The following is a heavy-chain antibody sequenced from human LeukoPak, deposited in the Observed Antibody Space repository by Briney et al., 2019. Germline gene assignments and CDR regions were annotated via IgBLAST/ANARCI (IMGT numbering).Heavy chain of an antibody. J-gene: IGHJ4*02. CDR3: AKVGGIQLWLKKPFDY. D-gene: IGHD5-18*01. Sequence: PGGSLRLSCAASGFTFSNYAMAWVRQAPGKGLEWVSVIGGGGESTYYADSVKGRFTISRDNSKNTLYPQMNSLRAEDTAVYYCAKVGGIQLWLKKPFDYWGQGTLVTVSS. CDR1: GFTFSNYA. CDR2: IGGGGEST. V-gene: IGHV3-23*01.